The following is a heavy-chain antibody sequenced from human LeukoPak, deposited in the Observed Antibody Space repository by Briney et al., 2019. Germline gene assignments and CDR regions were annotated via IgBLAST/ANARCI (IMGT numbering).Heavy chain of an antibody. Sequence: SQTLSLTCAISGVSVSSSSAAWNWIRQSPSRGLEWLGRTYYRSKWINDYALSMKSRITINPDTCKNQFSLQLNSVTPEDTAVYYCARFLDGATTAFDFWGQGTLVTVSS. CDR2: TYYRSKWIN. V-gene: IGHV6-1*01. CDR3: ARFLDGATTAFDF. D-gene: IGHD1-26*01. J-gene: IGHJ4*02. CDR1: GVSVSSSSAA.